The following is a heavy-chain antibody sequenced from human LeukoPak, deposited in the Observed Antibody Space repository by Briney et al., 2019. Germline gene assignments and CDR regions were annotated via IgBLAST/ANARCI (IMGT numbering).Heavy chain of an antibody. CDR1: GGSINGYS. Sequence: PSETLSLTCTIRGGSINGYSWSWIRQTPGKGLEWIGEIHHSGTPNYRPSLKSRVTISFDKSKNQFSLTLTSVTAADTAVYYCTRQSGPVTPIDYWGQGTLVTVSS. J-gene: IGHJ4*02. D-gene: IGHD4-17*01. CDR3: TRQSGPVTPIDY. CDR2: IHHSGTP. V-gene: IGHV4-34*01.